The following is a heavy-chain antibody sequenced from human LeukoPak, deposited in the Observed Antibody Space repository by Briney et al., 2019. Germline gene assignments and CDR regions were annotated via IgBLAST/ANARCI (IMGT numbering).Heavy chain of an antibody. CDR3: ATGVNFDY. V-gene: IGHV1-2*02. CDR2: INPNSGAT. J-gene: IGHJ4*02. CDR1: GHTFSGYY. Sequence: ASVKASCKASGHTFSGYYMHWVRRAPGQGLEWMGWINPNSGATNYAQKFQGRVTMTRDTSITTAYMELSSLRSDDTAIFYCATGVNFDYWGQGTLVSVSS.